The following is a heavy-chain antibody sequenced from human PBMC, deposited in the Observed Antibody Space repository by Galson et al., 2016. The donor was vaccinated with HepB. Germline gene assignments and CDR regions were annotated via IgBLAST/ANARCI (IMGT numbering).Heavy chain of an antibody. V-gene: IGHV3-30*18. CDR2: VSFNGKVQ. CDR3: AKDIRSYGLFGRFDY. Sequence: SLRLSCAASGFTFGDYGMHWVRQAPGKGPEWVGVVSFNGKVQYYADSVKGRFTISRDNSKNTLYLQMNSLRAEDTAVYYCAKDIRSYGLFGRFDYWGQGTLVTVSS. CDR1: GFTFGDYG. D-gene: IGHD5-18*01. J-gene: IGHJ4*02.